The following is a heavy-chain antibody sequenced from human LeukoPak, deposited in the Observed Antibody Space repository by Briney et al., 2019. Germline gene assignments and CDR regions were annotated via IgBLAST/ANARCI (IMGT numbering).Heavy chain of an antibody. Sequence: PGGSLRLSCAASGFRFSDFTMTWVRQAPGKGPEWVSAIGGRGGSTYYADSLGGRFIISRDNSKDMVYLQMNSLKVEGTATYYCGKEGGAWGQGTKVTVSS. CDR3: GKEGGA. CDR1: GFRFSDFT. CDR2: IGGRGGST. D-gene: IGHD3-16*01. J-gene: IGHJ5*02. V-gene: IGHV3-23*01.